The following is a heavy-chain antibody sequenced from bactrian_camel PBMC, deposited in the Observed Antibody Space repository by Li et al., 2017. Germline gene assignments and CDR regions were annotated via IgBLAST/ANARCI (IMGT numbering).Heavy chain of an antibody. CDR2: IDSSENAGST. V-gene: IGHV3S54*01. CDR3: AADFTTQCVVNGIWIHYDYNY. CDR1: GFRIRNYC. D-gene: IGHD2*01. J-gene: IGHJ4*01. Sequence: HVQLVESGGGSVQAGGSLRLSCAVSGFRIRNYCMAWYRQVPGQQRVGVAAIDSSENAGSTAYVDAVEGRVTISKDNARNTLYLGMNKLEPDDTAVYYCAADFTTQCVVNGIWIHYDYNYWGQGTQVTVS.